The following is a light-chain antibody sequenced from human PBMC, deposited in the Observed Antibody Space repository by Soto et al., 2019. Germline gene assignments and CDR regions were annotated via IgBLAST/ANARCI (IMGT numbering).Light chain of an antibody. Sequence: EIVMTQSPATLSVSPGERATLSCRASQSVSSKLAWYQQKPGQGPRLLIYGASSRATGIPARFSGSGSGTEFTLTISSRQSEDFAVYYCQHYSTWLWTFGQGNKVEIK. V-gene: IGKV3-15*01. CDR1: QSVSSK. CDR2: GAS. CDR3: QHYSTWLWT. J-gene: IGKJ1*01.